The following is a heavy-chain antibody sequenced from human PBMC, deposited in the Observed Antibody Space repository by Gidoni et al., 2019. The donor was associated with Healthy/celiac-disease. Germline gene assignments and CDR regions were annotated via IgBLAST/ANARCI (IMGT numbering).Heavy chain of an antibody. V-gene: IGHV1-69*01. D-gene: IGHD5-12*01. CDR1: GGTFSSYA. CDR2: IIPIFGTA. CDR3: ARDQGGQGLRLGAFDI. Sequence: VQLVQSGAEVKKPGSSVKVSCKASGGTFSSYAIRWVRQAPGQGLEWMGGIIPIFGTANYAQKFQGRVTITADESTSTAYMELSSLRSEDTAVYYCARDQGGQGLRLGAFDIWGQGTMVTVSS. J-gene: IGHJ3*02.